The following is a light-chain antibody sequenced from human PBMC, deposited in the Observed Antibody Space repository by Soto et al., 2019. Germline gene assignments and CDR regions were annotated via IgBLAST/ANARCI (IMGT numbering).Light chain of an antibody. CDR3: KYYGSSVT. V-gene: IGKV3-20*01. Sequence: EIVVTQSPGTLSLSPGERATLSCRASQSISNDHLAWYQQKPGQAPRLLIYGTSNRATGGIADRFSGSGSGTDFTLTISRLEPEDLAVYSCKYYGSSVTFPGGTTV. CDR2: GTS. CDR1: QSISNDH. J-gene: IGKJ4*01.